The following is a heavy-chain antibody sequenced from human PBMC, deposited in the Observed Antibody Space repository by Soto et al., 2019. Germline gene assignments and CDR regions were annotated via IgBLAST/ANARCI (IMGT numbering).Heavy chain of an antibody. CDR1: GFTFSNFG. J-gene: IGHJ6*02. D-gene: IGHD3-10*01. CDR3: AKDQKDYSGSGTYYVPYGMDV. CDR2: TSFDGNKS. Sequence: QVQLVESGGGVVQPGRSLRLSCVASGFTFSNFGMHWVRQAPGKGLEWVALTSFDGNKSYYADSVKGRFTLSRDNSKNTLYLQMNSLRAEDTALYFCAKDQKDYSGSGTYYVPYGMDVWGQGTTVTVSS. V-gene: IGHV3-30*18.